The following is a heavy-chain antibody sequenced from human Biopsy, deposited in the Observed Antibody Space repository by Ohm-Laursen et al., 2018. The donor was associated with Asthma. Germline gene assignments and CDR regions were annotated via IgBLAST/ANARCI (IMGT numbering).Heavy chain of an antibody. D-gene: IGHD2-2*01. CDR2: INSVFGTT. Sequence: AASVKASCKLLGGTFNTYVTGWVRQAPGQGLEWMGGINSVFGTTTYPQKFQDRVTITADDSTSTVYMELSSLRSEDTAVYYCARKAGSCISRTCYSLDFWGQGTLVTVSS. CDR1: GGTFNTYV. V-gene: IGHV1-69*13. J-gene: IGHJ4*02. CDR3: ARKAGSCISRTCYSLDF.